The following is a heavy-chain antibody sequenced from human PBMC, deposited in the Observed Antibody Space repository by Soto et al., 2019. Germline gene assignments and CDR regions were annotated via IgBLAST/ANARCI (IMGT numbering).Heavy chain of an antibody. CDR3: ATVSNSPSPH. D-gene: IGHD4-4*01. CDR1: GFSFTTFA. V-gene: IGHV3-23*01. CDR2: ISADGFTT. J-gene: IGHJ4*01. Sequence: EMQLLESGGGLVQPGGSLRLSCAASGFSFTTFAMTWVRQAPGKGLEWVSSISADGFTTYYGDSVQGRFTVSRDNSRSTLYLQMSNLRAEDTALYYCATVSNSPSPHWGHGTLVAVSS.